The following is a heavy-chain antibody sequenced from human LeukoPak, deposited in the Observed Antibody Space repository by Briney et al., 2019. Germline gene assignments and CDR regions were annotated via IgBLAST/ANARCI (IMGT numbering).Heavy chain of an antibody. CDR3: ARGSVAGDHYYYYYMDV. D-gene: IGHD6-19*01. V-gene: IGHV3-48*03. Sequence: GGSLRLSCAASGFTFSSYEMNWVRQAPGKGLEWVSYISSSGSTICYADSVKGRFTISRDNAKNSLYQQMNSLRAEDTAVYYCARGSVAGDHYYYYYMDVWGKGTTVTVSS. J-gene: IGHJ6*03. CDR2: ISSSGSTI. CDR1: GFTFSSYE.